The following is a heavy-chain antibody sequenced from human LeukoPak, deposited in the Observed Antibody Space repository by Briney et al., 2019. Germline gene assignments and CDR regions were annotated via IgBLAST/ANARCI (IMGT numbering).Heavy chain of an antibody. J-gene: IGHJ6*04. D-gene: IGHD3-10*01. Sequence: SETLSLTCAVYGGSFSGYYWSWIRQPPGKGLEWIGEINHSGSTNYNPSLKSRVTISVDTSKNQFSLKLSSVTAADTAVYYCARGLGITMVRGVTPDYYYSMDVWGKGTTVTVSS. CDR1: GGSFSGYY. CDR2: INHSGST. CDR3: ARGLGITMVRGVTPDYYYSMDV. V-gene: IGHV4-34*01.